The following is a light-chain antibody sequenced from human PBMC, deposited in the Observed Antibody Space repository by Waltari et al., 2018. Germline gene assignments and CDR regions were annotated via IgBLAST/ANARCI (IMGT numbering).Light chain of an antibody. CDR1: QDIGSW. J-gene: IGKJ1*01. CDR3: QQGHTAPWT. Sequence: IQIPQSPSSLSASVGAIVSITCRDSQDIGSWLTWYQQKPGKAPKLLIFASSNLGKGVPPRFSGSGSGADYTLAISSVQPDDFATYYCQQGHTAPWTFGQGTRLEIK. V-gene: IGKV1-5*01. CDR2: ASS.